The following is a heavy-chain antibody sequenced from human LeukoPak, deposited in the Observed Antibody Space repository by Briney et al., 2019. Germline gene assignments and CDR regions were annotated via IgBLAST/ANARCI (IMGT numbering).Heavy chain of an antibody. J-gene: IGHJ6*04. V-gene: IGHV1-69*06. CDR1: GGTFSSYA. CDR2: IIPIFGTA. D-gene: IGHD2-2*01. CDR3: ASTIVVVPAAIAYYYGMDV. Sequence: SVTVSCKASGGTFSSYAISWVRQAPGQGLDWMGGIIPIFGTANYAQKSQGRVTITADTSTSTAYMKLSSLRSEDTAVYYCASTIVVVPAAIAYYYGMDVWGKGTTVTVSS.